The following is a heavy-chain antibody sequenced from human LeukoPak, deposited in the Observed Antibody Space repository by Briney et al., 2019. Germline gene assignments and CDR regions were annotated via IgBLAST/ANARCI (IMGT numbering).Heavy chain of an antibody. CDR1: GDSISGSNYY. CDR2: AYYSGNT. CDR3: ARPLNYYYYMHV. J-gene: IGHJ6*03. Sequence: TPSETLSLTCTVSGDSISGSNYYWGWIRQPPGKGLEWIGSAYYSGNTYYNPSLKSRVAISVDTSKNQFSLNLTSVTAADTAVYYCARPLNYYYYMHVWGKGAPVSVSS. V-gene: IGHV4-39*01.